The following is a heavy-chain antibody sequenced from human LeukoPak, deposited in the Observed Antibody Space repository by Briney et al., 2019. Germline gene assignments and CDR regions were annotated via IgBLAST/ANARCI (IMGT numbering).Heavy chain of an antibody. CDR3: ARIRDYRPYYFDY. CDR2: IYFSGLT. Sequence: SETLSLTCSVSGDPITNSRFYWGWVRQSPGRGLEWIGVIYFSGLTYYNPSLKSPVTLSVDTSRNQFSLKLSSVTAADTAVYYCARIRDYRPYYFDYWGQGTLVTVSS. D-gene: IGHD4-11*01. V-gene: IGHV4-39*01. J-gene: IGHJ4*02. CDR1: GDPITNSRFY.